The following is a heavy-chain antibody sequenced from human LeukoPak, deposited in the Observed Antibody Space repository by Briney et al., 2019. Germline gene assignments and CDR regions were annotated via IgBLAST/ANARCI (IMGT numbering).Heavy chain of an antibody. CDR3: ARLGFVGSSSWRHFDY. D-gene: IGHD6-13*01. V-gene: IGHV4-4*07. CDR2: IYTSGST. J-gene: IGHJ4*02. Sequence: SETLPLTCTVSGGSISSYYWSWIRQPAGKGLEWIGRIYTSGSTNYNPSLKSRVTMSVDTSKNQFSLKLSSVTAADTAVYYCARLGFVGSSSWRHFDYWGQGTLVTVSS. CDR1: GGSISSYY.